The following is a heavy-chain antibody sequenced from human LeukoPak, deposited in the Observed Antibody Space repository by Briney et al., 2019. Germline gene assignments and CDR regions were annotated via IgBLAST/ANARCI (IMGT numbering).Heavy chain of an antibody. CDR1: GFTFSSYA. CDR3: AKTYCSGGSCYAGYFQH. Sequence: PGGSLRLSCAASGFTFSSYAMSWVRQAPGKGLEWVSAISGSGVSTYYADSVKGRFTISRDNSKNTLYLQMNSLRAEDTAVYYCAKTYCSGGSCYAGYFQHWGQGTLVTVSS. V-gene: IGHV3-23*01. D-gene: IGHD2-15*01. CDR2: ISGSGVST. J-gene: IGHJ1*01.